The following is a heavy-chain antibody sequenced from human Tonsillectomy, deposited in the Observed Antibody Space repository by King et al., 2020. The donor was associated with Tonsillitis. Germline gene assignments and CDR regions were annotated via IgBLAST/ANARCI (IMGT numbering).Heavy chain of an antibody. CDR2: IYSDGST. V-gene: IGHV3-53*01. J-gene: IGHJ3*02. CDR1: GFTVSNNY. Sequence: VQLVEPGGGLIQPGGSLRLSCAASGFTVSNNYMTWVRQAPGKGLEWVSVIYSDGSTSYADSVKGRFTISRDNFKNTLYLQLNSLRADDTAVYYCARANEAFDIWGQGTMVTVSS. CDR3: ARANEAFDI.